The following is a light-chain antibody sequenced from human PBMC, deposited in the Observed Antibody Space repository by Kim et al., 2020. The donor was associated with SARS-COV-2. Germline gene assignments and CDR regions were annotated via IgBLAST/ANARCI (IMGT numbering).Light chain of an antibody. Sequence: DIQMTQSPSTLSASIGDTVTINCRVSQSFGNWLAWFQQKPGRAPRVLIYKASNLETGVPSRFSGSGSETDFTLTIRNLQPEDIATYYCQQYNSFPYAFGQGTELEI. CDR1: QSFGNW. CDR3: QQYNSFPYA. J-gene: IGKJ2*01. V-gene: IGKV1-5*03. CDR2: KAS.